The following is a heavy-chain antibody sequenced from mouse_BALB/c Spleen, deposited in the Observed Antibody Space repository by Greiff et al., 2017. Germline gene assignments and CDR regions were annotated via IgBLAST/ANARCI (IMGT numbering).Heavy chain of an antibody. CDR1: GYTFSSYW. Sequence: VQLQQSGAELMKPGASVKISCKATGYTFSSYWIEWVKQRPGHGLEWIGEILPGSGSTNYNEKFKGKATFTADTSSNTAYMQLSSLTSEDSAVYYCARLSSGYHFDYWGQGTTLTVSS. CDR3: ARLSSGYHFDY. CDR2: ILPGSGST. J-gene: IGHJ2*01. D-gene: IGHD3-1*01. V-gene: IGHV1-9*01.